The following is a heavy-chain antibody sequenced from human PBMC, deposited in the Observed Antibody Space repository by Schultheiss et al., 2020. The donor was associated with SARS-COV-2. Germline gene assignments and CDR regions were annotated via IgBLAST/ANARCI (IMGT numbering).Heavy chain of an antibody. CDR3: ARERVGVFDY. CDR2: IGTGGDT. Sequence: GGSLRLSCAASGFTFSRFTMHWVRRAPGKGPEWVSAIGTGGDTYYADSVMGRFTISRDNSKNTLYLQMNSLRAEDTAVYYCARERVGVFDYWGQGTLVTVSS. J-gene: IGHJ4*02. V-gene: IGHV3/OR16-10*01. D-gene: IGHD2-2*01. CDR1: GFTFSRFT.